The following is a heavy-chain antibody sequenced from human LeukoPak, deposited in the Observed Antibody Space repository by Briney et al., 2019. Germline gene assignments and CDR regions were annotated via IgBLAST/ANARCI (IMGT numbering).Heavy chain of an antibody. CDR1: GFTFSSYT. CDR3: AREGEVTAFDAFDI. V-gene: IGHV3-21*01. Sequence: GGSLRLSCAASGFTFSSYTMNWVRQSPGKGLEWVSSISSGSRDIYYADSVKGRFTISRDNAKNSLYLQMNSLRAEDTAVYYCAREGEVTAFDAFDIWGQGTMVTVPS. J-gene: IGHJ3*02. D-gene: IGHD2-21*02. CDR2: ISSGSRDI.